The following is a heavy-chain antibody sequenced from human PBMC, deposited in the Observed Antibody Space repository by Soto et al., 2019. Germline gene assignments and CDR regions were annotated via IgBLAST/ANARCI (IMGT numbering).Heavy chain of an antibody. V-gene: IGHV3-66*01. D-gene: IGHD3-10*01. CDR1: GFTVSSNY. J-gene: IGHJ3*02. CDR3: AREYYYGSESYYRPDAFDI. Sequence: EVQLVESGGGLVQPGGSLRLSCAASGFTVSSNYMSWVRQAPGKGLEWVSGIYCGGSTYYADSVKGRFTISRDNSKNTLYLQMNSLGAEDTAVYYCAREYYYGSESYYRPDAFDIWGQGTMVTVSS. CDR2: IYCGGST.